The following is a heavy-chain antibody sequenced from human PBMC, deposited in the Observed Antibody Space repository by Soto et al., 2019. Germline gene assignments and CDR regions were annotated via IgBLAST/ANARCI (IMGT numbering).Heavy chain of an antibody. Sequence: GASVKVSCKASGYTFTSYAMHWVRQAPGQRLEWMGWINAGNGNTKYSQKFQGRVTITRDTSASTAYMELSSLRSEDTAVYYCARGGEYQLLPPPRYYYYGMDVWGQGTTVTVSS. V-gene: IGHV1-3*01. D-gene: IGHD2-2*01. CDR1: GYTFTSYA. J-gene: IGHJ6*02. CDR2: INAGNGNT. CDR3: ARGGEYQLLPPPRYYYYGMDV.